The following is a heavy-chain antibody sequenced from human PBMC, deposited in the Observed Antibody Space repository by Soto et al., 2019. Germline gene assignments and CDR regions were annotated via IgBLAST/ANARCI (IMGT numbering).Heavy chain of an antibody. D-gene: IGHD1-1*01. CDR2: ISSDATTK. CDR3: AAHSGKYLRHFDT. CDR1: GFTFNTYG. V-gene: IGHV3-30*03. Sequence: GGSLRLSCTASGFTFNTYGVHWARQATGTGLEWVALISSDATTKIYGDSVKGRFTISRVNPKNNLYLQMNSLLPEDTAVYYCAAHSGKYLRHFDTWGLGTLVTVSS. J-gene: IGHJ4*02.